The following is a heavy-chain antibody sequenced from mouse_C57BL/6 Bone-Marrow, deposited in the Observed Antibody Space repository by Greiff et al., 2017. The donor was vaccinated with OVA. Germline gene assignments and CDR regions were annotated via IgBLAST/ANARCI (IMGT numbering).Heavy chain of an antibody. Sequence: VKLQESGAELVRPGTSVKVSCKASGYAFTNYLIEWVKQRPGQGLEWIGVINPGSGGTNYNEKFKGKATLTADKSSSTAYMQLSSLTSEDSAVYFCARDYDYHFDYWGQGTTLTVSS. CDR2: INPGSGGT. D-gene: IGHD2-4*01. V-gene: IGHV1-54*01. J-gene: IGHJ2*01. CDR1: GYAFTNYL. CDR3: ARDYDYHFDY.